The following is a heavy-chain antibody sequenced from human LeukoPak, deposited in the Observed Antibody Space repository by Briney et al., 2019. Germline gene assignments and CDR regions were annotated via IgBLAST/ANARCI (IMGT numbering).Heavy chain of an antibody. CDR1: GGSFSGYY. CDR2: INHSGST. D-gene: IGHD2-21*01. J-gene: IGHJ6*03. Sequence: SETLSLTCAVNGGSFSGYYWSWIRQPPGKGLEWIGEINHSGSTNYNPSLKSRVTISVDTSKNQFSLKLSSVTAADTAVYYCASRYVVVGRNSYYMDVWGKGTTVTISS. V-gene: IGHV4-34*01. CDR3: ASRYVVVGRNSYYMDV.